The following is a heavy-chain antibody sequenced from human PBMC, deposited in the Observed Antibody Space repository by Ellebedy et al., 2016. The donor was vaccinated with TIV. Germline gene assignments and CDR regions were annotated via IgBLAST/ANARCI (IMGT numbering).Heavy chain of an antibody. V-gene: IGHV5-51*01. CDR1: GYSFTSYW. J-gene: IGHJ4*02. CDR3: ARHIGYSSSSDY. D-gene: IGHD6-6*01. Sequence: GGSLRLXXKGSGYSFTSYWIGWVRQMPGKGLEWMGIIYPGDSDTRYSPSFQGQVTISADKSISTAYLQWSSLKASDTAMYYCARHIGYSSSSDYWGQGTLVTVSS. CDR2: IYPGDSDT.